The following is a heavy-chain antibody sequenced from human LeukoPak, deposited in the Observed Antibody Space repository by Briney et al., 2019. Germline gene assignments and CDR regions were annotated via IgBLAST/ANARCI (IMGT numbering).Heavy chain of an antibody. V-gene: IGHV1-2*02. CDR3: ARSSRYDIWTGYPY. J-gene: IGHJ4*02. Sequence: ASVKVSCKASGYXFTGYYMHWVRQAPGQGLEWMGWINANSGGTNCAQKFQGRVTMTRDTSISTAYMELSRLRSDDTAVYYCARSSRYDIWTGYPYWGQGTLVTVSP. CDR1: GYXFTGYY. D-gene: IGHD3-9*01. CDR2: INANSGGT.